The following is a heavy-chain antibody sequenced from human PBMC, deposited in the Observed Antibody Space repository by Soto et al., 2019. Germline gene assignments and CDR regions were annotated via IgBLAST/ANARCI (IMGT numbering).Heavy chain of an antibody. CDR2: INHSGST. J-gene: IGHJ6*02. CDR1: GGTLSGSC. V-gene: IGHV4-34*01. Sequence: EALFRSGAVRGGTLSGSCWWWFRQQPGKGLEWIGEINHSGSTNYHPSPKSRVTLSVDPSTNQFSLKLSPVTAADTAVYYCSRGRGLSNNFYGMVGWRPGTTVTAS. D-gene: IGHD6-13*01. CDR3: SRGRGLSNNFYGMVG.